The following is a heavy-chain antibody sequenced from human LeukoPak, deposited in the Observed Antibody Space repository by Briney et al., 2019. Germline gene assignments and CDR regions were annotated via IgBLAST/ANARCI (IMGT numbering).Heavy chain of an antibody. Sequence: ASVKVSSKASGYTFTSYYMHWVRQAPGQGLEWMGIINPSGGSTSYAQKFQGRVTMTRDTSTSTVYMELSSLRSEDTAVYYCARGASQVLDTANAFDIWGRGTMVTVSS. V-gene: IGHV1-46*01. CDR3: ARGASQVLDTANAFDI. CDR1: GYTFTSYY. J-gene: IGHJ3*02. D-gene: IGHD5-18*01. CDR2: INPSGGST.